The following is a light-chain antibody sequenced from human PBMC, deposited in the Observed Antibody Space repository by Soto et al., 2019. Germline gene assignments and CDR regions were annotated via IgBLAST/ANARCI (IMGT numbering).Light chain of an antibody. V-gene: IGLV3-21*02. Sequence: SSELTQPPSVSVAPGQTARFTCGGDNIGSKSVHWYQQKPGQAPVLVVYDDTGRPSGIPERFSGSNSGNTATLTISRVEAGDEADYYCQVWDSSSDHPVFGGGTKLTVL. CDR2: DDT. J-gene: IGLJ3*02. CDR1: NIGSKS. CDR3: QVWDSSSDHPV.